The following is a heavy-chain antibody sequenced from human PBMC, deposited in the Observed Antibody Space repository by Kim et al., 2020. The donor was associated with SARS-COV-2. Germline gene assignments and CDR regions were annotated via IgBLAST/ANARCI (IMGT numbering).Heavy chain of an antibody. CDR3: ARVTGDPSPMFIWDI. D-gene: IGHD7-27*01. CDR1: GYTFTSYG. CDR2: ISAYNGNT. Sequence: ASVKVSCKASGYTFTSYGISWVRQAPGQGLEWMGWISAYNGNTNYAQKLQGRVTMTTDTSTSTAYMELRSLRSDDTAVYYCARVTGDPSPMFIWDIWGQGTMVTVSS. J-gene: IGHJ3*02. V-gene: IGHV1-18*04.